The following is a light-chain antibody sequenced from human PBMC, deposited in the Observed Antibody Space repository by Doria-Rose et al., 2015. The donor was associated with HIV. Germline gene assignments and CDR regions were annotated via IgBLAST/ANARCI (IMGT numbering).Light chain of an antibody. J-gene: IGKJ1*01. CDR2: DGS. CDR1: QSFSRTY. Sequence: TQSPGTLSLSLGERATLSCRASQSFSRTYLAWYQQKPGQAPSLLIYDGSTRATGIPDRFSASGSGTDFTLTINRLEPEDFALYYCHQYGTSWTFGQGTKVEI. CDR3: HQYGTSWT. V-gene: IGKV3-20*01.